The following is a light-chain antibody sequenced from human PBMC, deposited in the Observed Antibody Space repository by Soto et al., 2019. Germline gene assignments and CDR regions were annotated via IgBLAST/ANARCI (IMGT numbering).Light chain of an antibody. V-gene: IGLV1-44*01. J-gene: IGLJ2*01. CDR2: SNN. CDR1: SSNIGSKT. Sequence: QSVLTQPPSASGTPGQRVTISCSGSSSNIGSKTVNWYQQLPGTAPKLLIYSNNQRPSGVPDRFSGSKSGTSASLAIRGLQSEDEADYDCAAWDDSLNGVVFGGGTKLTVL. CDR3: AAWDDSLNGVV.